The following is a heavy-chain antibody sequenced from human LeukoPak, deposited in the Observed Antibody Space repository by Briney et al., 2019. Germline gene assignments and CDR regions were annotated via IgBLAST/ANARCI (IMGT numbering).Heavy chain of an antibody. CDR2: INPYSGDT. CDR3: ARYWAEPAATDDAFDI. Sequence: ASVKVSCKTSGYTFTTYFIHWVRQAPGQGLEWTGGINPYSGDTKYAQKFQGRVTMTRDTSISTAYMELSRLMSDDTAVYYCARYWAEPAATDDAFDIWGQGTMVVVSS. V-gene: IGHV1-2*02. D-gene: IGHD2-15*01. J-gene: IGHJ3*02. CDR1: GYTFTTYF.